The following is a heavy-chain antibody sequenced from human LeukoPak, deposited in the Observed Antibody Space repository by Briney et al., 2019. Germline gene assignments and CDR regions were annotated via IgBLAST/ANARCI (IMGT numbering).Heavy chain of an antibody. CDR2: INRSGST. V-gene: IGHV4-34*01. CDR3: ASYYYDSSGYLDGYYFDY. Sequence: SETLSLTCAVYGGSFSGYYWSWIRQPPGKGLEWIGEINRSGSTNYNPSLKSRVTISVDTSKNQFPLKLSSVTAADTAVYYCASYYYDSSGYLDGYYFDYWGQGTLVTVSS. CDR1: GGSFSGYY. J-gene: IGHJ4*02. D-gene: IGHD3-22*01.